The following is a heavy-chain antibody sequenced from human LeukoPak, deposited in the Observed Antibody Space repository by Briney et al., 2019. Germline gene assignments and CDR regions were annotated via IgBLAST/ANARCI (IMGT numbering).Heavy chain of an antibody. CDR1: GYTFTSYG. CDR2: ISTYNGNT. V-gene: IGHV1-18*01. D-gene: IGHD6-19*01. CDR3: ARDHSVAGLNLGFWFDP. J-gene: IGHJ5*02. Sequence: ASVMVSCKASGYTFTSYGISWVRQAPGQGLEWMGWISTYNGNTDYAQKLQGRVTMTTDTSTSTAYMELRSLRSDDTAVYYCARDHSVAGLNLGFWFDPWGQGALVTVSS.